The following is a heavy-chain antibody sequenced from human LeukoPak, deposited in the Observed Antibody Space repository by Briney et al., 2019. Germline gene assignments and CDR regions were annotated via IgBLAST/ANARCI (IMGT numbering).Heavy chain of an antibody. CDR2: INSDGSST. CDR3: ARDPVENSRSSDLYYFQY. CDR1: GFTFSSHW. D-gene: IGHD6-6*01. V-gene: IGHV3-74*01. Sequence: GGSLRLSCAASGFTFSSHWMHWVRQVPGKGLVWVSRINSDGSSTTYADSVKGRFTISRDNANNTLYLQMDSLRAEDTAVYYCARDPVENSRSSDLYYFQYWGQGTLVTVSS. J-gene: IGHJ4*02.